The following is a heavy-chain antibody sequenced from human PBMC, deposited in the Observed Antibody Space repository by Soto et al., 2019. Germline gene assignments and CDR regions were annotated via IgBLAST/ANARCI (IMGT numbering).Heavy chain of an antibody. CDR1: GGSISSHY. V-gene: IGHV4-59*11. CDR3: ARVASWISSSYYFDY. CDR2: IYYSGST. Sequence: SETLSLTCTVSGGSISSHYWSWIRQPPGKGLEWIGYIYYSGSTNYNPSLKSRVTISVDTSKNQFSLKLSSVTAADTAVYYCARVASWISSSYYFDYWGQGTLVTVSS. D-gene: IGHD2-2*03. J-gene: IGHJ4*02.